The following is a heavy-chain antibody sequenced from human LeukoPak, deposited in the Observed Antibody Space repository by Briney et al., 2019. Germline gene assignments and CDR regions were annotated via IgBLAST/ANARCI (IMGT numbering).Heavy chain of an antibody. J-gene: IGHJ4*02. CDR1: GYTLTELS. Sequence: ASVKVSCKVSGYTLTELSMHWVRQAPGKGLEWMGGFDPEDGETIYAQKFQGRVTMTEDTSTDTAYMELSSLRSEDTAVYYCATGFGIVATTGSDYWGQGTLVTVSS. D-gene: IGHD5-12*01. CDR2: FDPEDGET. CDR3: ATGFGIVATTGSDY. V-gene: IGHV1-24*01.